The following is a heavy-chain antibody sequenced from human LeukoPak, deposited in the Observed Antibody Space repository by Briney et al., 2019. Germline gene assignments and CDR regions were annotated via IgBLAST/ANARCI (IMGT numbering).Heavy chain of an antibody. CDR1: GGSISSYY. D-gene: IGHD2-15*01. CDR3: ARGYCSGGSCLDY. Sequence: SETLSLTCTVSGGSISSYYWSWIRQPPGKGLEWTGYIYYSGSTNYNPSLKSRVTISVDTSKNQFSLKLSSVTAADTAVYYCARGYCSGGSCLDYWGQGTLVTVSS. CDR2: IYYSGST. J-gene: IGHJ4*02. V-gene: IGHV4-59*01.